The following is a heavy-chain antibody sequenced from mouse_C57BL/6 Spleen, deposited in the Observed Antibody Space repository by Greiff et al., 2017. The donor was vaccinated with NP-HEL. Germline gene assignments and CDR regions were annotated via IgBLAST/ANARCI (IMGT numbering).Heavy chain of an antibody. CDR2: FRNKANGYTT. Sequence: EVQLQESGGGLVQPGGSLSLSCAASGFTFTDYYMSWVRQPPGKALEWLGFFRNKANGYTTEYSASVKGRFTISRDTSQSILYLQMKALRAEDSATYYCAREKGSNYLYAMDYWGQGTSVTVAS. V-gene: IGHV7-3*01. CDR3: AREKGSNYLYAMDY. D-gene: IGHD2-1*01. J-gene: IGHJ4*01. CDR1: GFTFTDYY.